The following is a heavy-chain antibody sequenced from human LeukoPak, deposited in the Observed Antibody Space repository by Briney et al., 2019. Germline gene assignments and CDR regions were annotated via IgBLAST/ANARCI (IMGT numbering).Heavy chain of an antibody. CDR2: IHHSGST. V-gene: IGHV4-38-2*02. CDR1: SYSISSGFY. J-gene: IGHJ4*02. Sequence: SETLSLTCTVSSYSISSGFYWGWIRQPPGKGLEWIGSIHHSGSTYYSPSLKSRLTISVDTSKNQFSLMLTSVTAADTAVYYCARDPRFSPFDYWGQGTLVTVSS. CDR3: ARDPRFSPFDY.